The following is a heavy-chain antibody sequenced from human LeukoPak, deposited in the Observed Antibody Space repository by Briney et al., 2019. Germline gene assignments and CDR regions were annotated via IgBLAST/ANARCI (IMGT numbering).Heavy chain of an antibody. J-gene: IGHJ5*02. V-gene: IGHV7-4-1*02. CDR3: ARKAAGTRTNWFDP. CDR2: INTSTGNP. CDR1: GYTFTSYA. D-gene: IGHD6-13*01. Sequence: ASVKVSCKASGYTFTSYAMNWVRQAPGQGLEWMGWINTSTGNPTYAQGSTGRFVFSLDTSVSTAYLQISSLKAEDTAVYYCARKAAGTRTNWFDPWGQGTLVTVSS.